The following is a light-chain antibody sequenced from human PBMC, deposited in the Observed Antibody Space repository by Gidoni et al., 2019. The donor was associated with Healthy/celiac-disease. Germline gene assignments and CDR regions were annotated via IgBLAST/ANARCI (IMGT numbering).Light chain of an antibody. Sequence: EIVLTQSPGTLSLSPGERATLSCRASQSVSSSYLAWYQQKPGQAPRLLIYGASSRDTGIPDRFSGSGSGTDFTLTISILEPEDFAVYYCQQYGSSPRTFGQGTKVEIK. CDR2: GAS. CDR3: QQYGSSPRT. V-gene: IGKV3-20*01. J-gene: IGKJ1*01. CDR1: QSVSSSY.